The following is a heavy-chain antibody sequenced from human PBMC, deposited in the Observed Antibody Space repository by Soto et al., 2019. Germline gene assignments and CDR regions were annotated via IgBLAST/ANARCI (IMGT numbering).Heavy chain of an antibody. Sequence: GGSLRLSCAASGFNFRNHWMHWVRQRPGEGLVWVSRITSDGKSKAYAESVKGRFAISRDNAKNTLYLQMNGLTAEDTAVYYCARESGDWPLNWFDPWGLGTLVTVSS. V-gene: IGHV3-74*01. CDR3: ARESGDWPLNWFDP. CDR2: ITSDGKSK. D-gene: IGHD2-21*02. J-gene: IGHJ5*02. CDR1: GFNFRNHW.